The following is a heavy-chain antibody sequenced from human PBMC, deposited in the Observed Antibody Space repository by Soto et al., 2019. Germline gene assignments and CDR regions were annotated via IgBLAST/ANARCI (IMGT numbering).Heavy chain of an antibody. J-gene: IGHJ6*02. CDR3: AKGDPYYYYYGMDV. Sequence: SVKVSCKASGGTFSSYAISWVRQAPGQGLEWMGGIIPIFGTANYAQKFQGRVTITADESTSTAYMELSSLRSEDTAVYYCAKGDPYYYYYGMDVWGQGTTVTVSS. V-gene: IGHV1-69*13. CDR1: GGTFSSYA. CDR2: IIPIFGTA.